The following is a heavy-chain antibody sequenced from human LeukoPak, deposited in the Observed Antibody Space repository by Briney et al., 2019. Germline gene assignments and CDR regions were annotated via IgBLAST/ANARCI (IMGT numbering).Heavy chain of an antibody. Sequence: ASVKVSCKASGYTFTSYGISWLRQAPGQGLEWMGWISAYNGNTNYAQKLQGRVTMTTDTSTSTAYMELRSLRSDDTAVYYCARDLAADYYYYMDVWGKGTTVTVSS. CDR2: ISAYNGNT. V-gene: IGHV1-18*01. CDR3: ARDLAADYYYYMDV. CDR1: GYTFTSYG. J-gene: IGHJ6*03. D-gene: IGHD2-15*01.